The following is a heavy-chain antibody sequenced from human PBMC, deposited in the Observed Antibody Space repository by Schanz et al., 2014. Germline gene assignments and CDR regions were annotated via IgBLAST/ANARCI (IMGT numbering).Heavy chain of an antibody. Sequence: QVQLQQWGAGLLKPSETLSLTCAVYGGSFSGYYWSWIRQPPGKGLEWIGEINHSGSTNYNPSLKSRVTVSVDTSKNQFSLKLPSVTAADTAVYYCAREVGDYGMDVWGQGATVTVSS. V-gene: IGHV4-34*01. J-gene: IGHJ6*02. D-gene: IGHD1-26*01. CDR1: GGSFSGYY. CDR2: INHSGST. CDR3: AREVGDYGMDV.